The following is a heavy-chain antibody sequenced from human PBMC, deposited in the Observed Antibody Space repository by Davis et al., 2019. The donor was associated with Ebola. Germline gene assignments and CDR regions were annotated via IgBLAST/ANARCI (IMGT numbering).Heavy chain of an antibody. V-gene: IGHV3-48*01. CDR3: ARVVDSSGYYFDY. CDR1: GFTFSSYS. D-gene: IGHD3-22*01. Sequence: GESLKISCAASGFTFSSYSMNWVRQAPGKGLEWVSYISSSSSTIYYADSVKGRFTISRDNAKNSLYLQMNSLRAEDTAVYYCARVVDSSGYYFDYWGQGTLVTVSS. J-gene: IGHJ4*02. CDR2: ISSSSSTI.